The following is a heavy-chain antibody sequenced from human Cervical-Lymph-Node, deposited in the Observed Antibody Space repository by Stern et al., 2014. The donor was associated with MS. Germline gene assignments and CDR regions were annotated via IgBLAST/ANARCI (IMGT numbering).Heavy chain of an antibody. CDR3: ARGESSRYYYYFDD. Sequence: QVQLVQSGPGLVKPSQTLSLTCNVSGDSISSGDNYWSWLRQSPGQGLVWIGYISYIGSTFYNPSLKSRVSISVDTSQNQFSLSLSSVTAADTAVYFCARGESSRYYYYFDDWGQGTLVTVSS. J-gene: IGHJ4*02. D-gene: IGHD3-22*01. CDR1: GDSISSGDNY. CDR2: ISYIGST. V-gene: IGHV4-30-4*01.